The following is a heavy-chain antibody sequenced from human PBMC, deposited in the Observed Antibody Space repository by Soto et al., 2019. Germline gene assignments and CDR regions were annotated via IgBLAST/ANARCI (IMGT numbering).Heavy chain of an antibody. V-gene: IGHV3-21*01. Sequence: LSCTAAEVTCINYGMNWIRKEPGKGLEWVSSISSSSSYIYYADSVKGRFTISRDNAKNSLYLQMNSLRAEDTAVYYCARDLPRDPYYYYGMDVWGQGTTVTVSS. CDR3: ARDLPRDPYYYYGMDV. J-gene: IGHJ6*01. CDR1: EVTCINYG. CDR2: ISSSSSYI.